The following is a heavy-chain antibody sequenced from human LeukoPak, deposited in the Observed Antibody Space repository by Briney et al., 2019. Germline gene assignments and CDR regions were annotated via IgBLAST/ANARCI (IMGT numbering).Heavy chain of an antibody. Sequence: PVKVSCKASGGTFSSYAISWVRQAPGQGLEWMGGIIPIFGTANYAQKFQGRVTITADESTSTAYMELSSLRSEDTAVYYCAKVITPEQWLGSGFDYWGQGTLVTVSS. CDR1: GGTFSSYA. V-gene: IGHV1-69*13. D-gene: IGHD6-19*01. CDR3: AKVITPEQWLGSGFDY. CDR2: IIPIFGTA. J-gene: IGHJ4*02.